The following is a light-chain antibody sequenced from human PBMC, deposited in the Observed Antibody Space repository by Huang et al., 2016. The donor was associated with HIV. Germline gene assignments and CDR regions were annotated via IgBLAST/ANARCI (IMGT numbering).Light chain of an antibody. V-gene: IGKV1-27*01. CDR3: QKYNSAPPT. Sequence: DIHMAQSPPSLSASVGDRVTITCRASHDINNYLAWYQQKPGKVPNLLTYAASTLQSGVPSRFSGSGSGTHLTLTISTLQAEDVATYYCQKYNSAPPTFGRGTKVEIK. J-gene: IGKJ4*02. CDR2: AAS. CDR1: HDINNY.